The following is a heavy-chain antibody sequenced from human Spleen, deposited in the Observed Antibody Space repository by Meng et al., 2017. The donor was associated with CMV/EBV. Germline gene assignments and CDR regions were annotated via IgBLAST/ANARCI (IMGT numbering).Heavy chain of an antibody. Sequence: ASVKVSCKASGYTFTSYGISWVRQAPGQGLEWMGWISAYNGNTNYAQKLQGRVTMTTDTSTSTAYMELRSLRSDDTAVYYCARDSHNYDFWSGSPRGGMDVWGQGTTVTVSS. CDR3: ARDSHNYDFWSGSPRGGMDV. J-gene: IGHJ6*02. D-gene: IGHD3-3*01. CDR2: ISAYNGNT. V-gene: IGHV1-18*01. CDR1: GYTFTSYG.